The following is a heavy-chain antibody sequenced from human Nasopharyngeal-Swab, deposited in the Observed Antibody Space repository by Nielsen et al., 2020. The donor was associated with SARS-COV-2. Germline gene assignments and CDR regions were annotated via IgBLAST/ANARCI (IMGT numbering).Heavy chain of an antibody. CDR2: IGDKDHNYAT. Sequence: GESLKISCAASGFIFSGSAMHWVRQASGKGLEWVGRIGDKDHNYATTYGAAVKGRFTISRDNSKNTLYLQTNSLRVEDTAVYYCAKAPYLRGLDVWGQGTTVTVSS. CDR3: AKAPYLRGLDV. V-gene: IGHV3-73*01. CDR1: GFIFSGSA. J-gene: IGHJ6*02. D-gene: IGHD2-21*01.